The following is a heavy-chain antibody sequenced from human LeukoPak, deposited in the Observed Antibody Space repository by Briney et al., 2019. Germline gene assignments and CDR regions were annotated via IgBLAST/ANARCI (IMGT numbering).Heavy chain of an antibody. CDR2: IIPIFGTA. V-gene: IGHV1-69*05. CDR1: GGTFSSYA. J-gene: IGHJ5*02. D-gene: IGHD6-13*01. CDR3: AREGSSSYNWFDP. Sequence: SVKVSCKASGGTFSSYAISWVRQAPGQGLEWMGGIIPIFGTANYAQKLQGRVTMTTDTSTSTAYMELRSLRSDDTAVYYCAREGSSSYNWFDPWGQGTLVTVSS.